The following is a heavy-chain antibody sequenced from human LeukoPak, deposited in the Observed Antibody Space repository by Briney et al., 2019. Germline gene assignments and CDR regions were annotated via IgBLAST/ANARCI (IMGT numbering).Heavy chain of an antibody. J-gene: IGHJ1*01. CDR2: INHSGST. Sequence: GSLRLSCAASGFTFSSYAMSWVRQAPGKGLEWIGEINHSGSTNYNPSLKSRVTISVDTSKNQFSLKLSSVTAADTAVYYCARSMVAYTYPIQHWGQGTLVTVSS. CDR1: GFTFSSYA. V-gene: IGHV4-34*01. D-gene: IGHD4/OR15-4a*01. CDR3: ARSMVAYTYPIQH.